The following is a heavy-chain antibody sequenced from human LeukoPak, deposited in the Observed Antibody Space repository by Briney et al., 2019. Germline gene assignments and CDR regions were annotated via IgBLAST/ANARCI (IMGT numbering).Heavy chain of an antibody. D-gene: IGHD6-13*01. CDR3: AKGAQQLVYWVDY. Sequence: GGSLRLSCAASGFTFSSYSMNWVRQAAGKGLEWVSYISSSSSTIYYADSVKGRFTISRDNAKNSLYLQMNSLRDEDTAVYYCAKGAQQLVYWVDYWGQGTLVTVSS. J-gene: IGHJ4*02. V-gene: IGHV3-48*02. CDR1: GFTFSSYS. CDR2: ISSSSSTI.